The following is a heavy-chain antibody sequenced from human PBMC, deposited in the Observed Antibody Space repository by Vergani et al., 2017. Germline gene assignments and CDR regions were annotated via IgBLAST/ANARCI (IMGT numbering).Heavy chain of an antibody. CDR2: IWYDGSNK. D-gene: IGHD5-24*01. CDR1: GFTFSSYG. Sequence: QVQLVESGGGVVQPGRSLRLSCAASGFTFSSYGMHWVRQAPGKGLEWVAVIWYDGSNKYYADSVKGRFTIFRDNSKNTLYLQMNSLRAEDTAVYYCARDRGDGYNYHSLVDYWGQGTLVTVSS. V-gene: IGHV3-33*01. CDR3: ARDRGDGYNYHSLVDY. J-gene: IGHJ4*02.